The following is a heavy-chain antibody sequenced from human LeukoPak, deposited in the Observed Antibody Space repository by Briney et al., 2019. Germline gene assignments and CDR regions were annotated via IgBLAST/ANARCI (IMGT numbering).Heavy chain of an antibody. J-gene: IGHJ4*02. Sequence: SETLSLTCTASGGSISSSSYYWGWIRQPPGKGLEWIGSIYYSGSTYYNPSLKSRVTISVDTSKNQFSLKLSSVTAADTAVYYCARDGAGGYDSSGYFTYWGQGTLVTVSS. CDR2: IYYSGST. CDR3: ARDGAGGYDSSGYFTY. V-gene: IGHV4-39*07. CDR1: GGSISSSSYY. D-gene: IGHD3-22*01.